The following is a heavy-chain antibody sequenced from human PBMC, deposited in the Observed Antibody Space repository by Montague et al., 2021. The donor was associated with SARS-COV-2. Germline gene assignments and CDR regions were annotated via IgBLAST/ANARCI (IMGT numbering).Heavy chain of an antibody. CDR1: GGSFSGYY. CDR3: ARGGGYSYGGIDY. CDR2: INHSGST. V-gene: IGHV4-34*01. J-gene: IGHJ4*02. Sequence: SETLSLTSAVYGGSFSGYYWSWIRQPPGKGLEWIGEINHSGSTNYNPSLKSRVTISVDTSKNQFSLKLSSVTAADTAVYYCARGGGYSYGGIDYWGQGTLVTVSS. D-gene: IGHD5-18*01.